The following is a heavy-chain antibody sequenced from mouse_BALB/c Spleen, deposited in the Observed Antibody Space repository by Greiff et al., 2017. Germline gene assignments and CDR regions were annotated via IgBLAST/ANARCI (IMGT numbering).Heavy chain of an antibody. D-gene: IGHD2-2*01. CDR1: GFTFSSFG. J-gene: IGHJ4*01. CDR3: ARVGYDRRAMDY. Sequence: EVQLVESGGGLVKPGGSLKLSCAASGFTFSSFGMHWVRQAPEKGLEWVAYISSGSSTIYYADTVKGRFTISRDNPKNTLFLQMTSLRSEDTAMYYCARVGYDRRAMDYWGQGTSVTVSS. V-gene: IGHV5-17*02. CDR2: ISSGSSTI.